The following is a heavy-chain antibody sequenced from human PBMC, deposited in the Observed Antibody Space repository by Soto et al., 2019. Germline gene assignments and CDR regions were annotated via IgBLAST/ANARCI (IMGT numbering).Heavy chain of an antibody. CDR2: IKSDGSGT. Sequence: EVQLVESGGGLVQPGESLTLSCAASGFTFSGYWMHWVRQAPGKGLVWVSRIKSDGSGTYYADSVQGRLTISRDNAKNXXFPQMNSLRVEDTAVYYCASGDGDRYDGNGYLGRHWGQGTLVTVSS. J-gene: IGHJ4*02. V-gene: IGHV3-74*01. CDR1: GFTFSGYW. D-gene: IGHD3-22*01. CDR3: ASGDGDRYDGNGYLGRH.